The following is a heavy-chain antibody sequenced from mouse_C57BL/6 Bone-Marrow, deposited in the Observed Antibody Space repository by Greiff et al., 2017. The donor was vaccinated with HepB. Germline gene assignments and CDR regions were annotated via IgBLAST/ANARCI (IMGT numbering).Heavy chain of an antibody. J-gene: IGHJ4*01. CDR3: VRGTRGYAMDY. Sequence: EVQRVESGGGLVQPKGSLKLSCAASGFSFNTYAMNWVRQAPGKGLEWVARIRSKSNNYATYYADSVKDRFTISRDDSESMLYLQMNNLKTEDTAMYYCVRGTRGYAMDYWGQGTSVTVSS. V-gene: IGHV10-1*01. CDR1: GFSFNTYA. CDR2: IRSKSNNYAT. D-gene: IGHD3-3*01.